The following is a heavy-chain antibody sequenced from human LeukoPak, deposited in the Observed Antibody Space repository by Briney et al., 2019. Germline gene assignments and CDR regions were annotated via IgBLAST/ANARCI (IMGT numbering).Heavy chain of an antibody. Sequence: GASVKVSCKVSGYTLTELSMHWVRQAPGQGLEWMGGIIPIFGTANYAQKFQGRVTITADESTSTAYMELSSLRSEDTAVYYCARNIVLMVYAIGHMNAFDIWGQGTMVTVSS. CDR3: ARNIVLMVYAIGHMNAFDI. D-gene: IGHD2-8*01. J-gene: IGHJ3*02. CDR2: IIPIFGTA. CDR1: GYTLTELS. V-gene: IGHV1-69*13.